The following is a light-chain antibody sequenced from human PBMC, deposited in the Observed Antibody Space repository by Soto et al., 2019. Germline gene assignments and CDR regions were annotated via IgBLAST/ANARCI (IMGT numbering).Light chain of an antibody. CDR2: EVS. CDR3: SSYTRSSTPYV. Sequence: QSVLTQPASVSGSPGQSITISCTGTSSDVGGYNYVSWYQQHPGKAPKLMIYEVSNRPSRVSNRFSGSKSGNTASPTISGLQAEDEADYYCSSYTRSSTPYVFGTGTKVTVL. CDR1: SSDVGGYNY. V-gene: IGLV2-14*01. J-gene: IGLJ1*01.